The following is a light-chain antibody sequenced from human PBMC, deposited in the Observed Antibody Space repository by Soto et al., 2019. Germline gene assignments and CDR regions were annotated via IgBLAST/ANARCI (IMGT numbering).Light chain of an antibody. CDR3: QQYGT. CDR1: QSISSW. J-gene: IGKJ1*01. V-gene: IGKV1-5*01. CDR2: DAS. Sequence: DIQMTQSPSTLSPSVGDRVTITCRASQSISSWLAWYQHKPGKXPKLLIYDASSLESGVPCRCSGRGSGTAITLTISSLLHDDFATYYCQQYGTFGQGTKVDIK.